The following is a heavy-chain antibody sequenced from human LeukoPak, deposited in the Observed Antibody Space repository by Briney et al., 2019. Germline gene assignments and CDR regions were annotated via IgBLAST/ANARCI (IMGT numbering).Heavy chain of an antibody. V-gene: IGHV1-69*13. J-gene: IGHJ5*02. CDR2: IIPIFGTA. Sequence: SVKVSCKASGGTFSSYAISWVRQAPGQGLEWMGGIIPIFGTANYAQKFQGRVTITADESTSTAYMELSSLRSEDTAVYYCARHLGGGDYLFWFDPWGQGTLVTVSS. D-gene: IGHD4-17*01. CDR1: GGTFSSYA. CDR3: ARHLGGGDYLFWFDP.